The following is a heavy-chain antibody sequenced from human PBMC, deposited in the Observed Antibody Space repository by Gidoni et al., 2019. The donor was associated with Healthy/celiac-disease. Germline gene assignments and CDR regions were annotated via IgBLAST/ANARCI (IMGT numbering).Heavy chain of an antibody. CDR2: IYYSGST. CDR1: GGSISSSRYY. CDR3: ARHPYYYGMRGAFDI. D-gene: IGHD3-10*01. J-gene: IGHJ3*02. V-gene: IGHV4-39*01. Sequence: QLQLQESGPGLVKPSETLSLTCTVSGGSISSSRYYWGWIRQPPGKGLEWIGSIYYSGSTYYNPSLKSRVTISVDTSKNQFSLKLSSVTAADTAVYYCARHPYYYGMRGAFDIWGQGTMVTVSS.